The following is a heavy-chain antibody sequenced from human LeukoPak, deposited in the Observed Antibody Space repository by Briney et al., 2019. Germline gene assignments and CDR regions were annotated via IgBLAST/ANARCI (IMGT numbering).Heavy chain of an antibody. CDR3: ARGLRDYYYYYMDV. CDR1: GGTFSSYA. J-gene: IGHJ6*03. V-gene: IGHV1-46*01. Sequence: ASVKVSCKASGGTFSSYAIIWVRQAPGQGLEWMGIINPSGGSTSYAQKFQGRVTMTRDMSTSTVYMELSSLRSEDTAVYYCARGLRDYYYYYMDVWGKGTTVTVSS. CDR2: INPSGGST.